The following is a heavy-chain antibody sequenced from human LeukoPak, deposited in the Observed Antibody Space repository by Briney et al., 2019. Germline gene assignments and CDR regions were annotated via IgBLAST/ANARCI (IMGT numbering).Heavy chain of an antibody. D-gene: IGHD6-19*01. V-gene: IGHV3-33*06. Sequence: GGSLRLSCAASGFTFSSYGMHWVRQAPGKRLEWVAVIWYDGSNKYYADSVKGRFTISRDNSKNTLFLQMNSLRAEDTAAYYCAKVRAPSGWFNSDYWGQGTLVTVSS. J-gene: IGHJ4*02. CDR1: GFTFSSYG. CDR2: IWYDGSNK. CDR3: AKVRAPSGWFNSDY.